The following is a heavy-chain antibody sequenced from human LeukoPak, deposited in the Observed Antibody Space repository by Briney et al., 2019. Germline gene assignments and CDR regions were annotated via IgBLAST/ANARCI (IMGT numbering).Heavy chain of an antibody. CDR2: INPSGGST. D-gene: IGHD5-24*01. J-gene: IGHJ4*02. CDR3: VKAPGEMATMWLHYFDY. V-gene: IGHV1-46*01. CDR1: GYTFTNYY. Sequence: ASVKVSCKASGYTFTNYYMHWVRQAPGQGLEWMGIINPSGGSTGYAQKFQGRFTMTRDTSTTTVYMELSSLRSEDTAVYYCVKAPGEMATMWLHYFDYWGPGTLVTVSS.